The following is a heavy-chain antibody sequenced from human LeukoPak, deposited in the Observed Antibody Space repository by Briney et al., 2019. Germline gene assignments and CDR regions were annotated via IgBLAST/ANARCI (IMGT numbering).Heavy chain of an antibody. CDR2: ISGSGGST. V-gene: IGHV3-23*01. Sequence: GGSLRFSCAASGFTFSSDAMCWGRQAPVKRLEGFAAISGSGGSTYYADSVRGRFTISRDNSKTTLYLQMNSLRAEDTAVYYCAKELNDFWSGYLKYNDAFDIWGQGTMVTVSS. J-gene: IGHJ3*02. CDR3: AKELNDFWSGYLKYNDAFDI. CDR1: GFTFSSDA. D-gene: IGHD3-3*01.